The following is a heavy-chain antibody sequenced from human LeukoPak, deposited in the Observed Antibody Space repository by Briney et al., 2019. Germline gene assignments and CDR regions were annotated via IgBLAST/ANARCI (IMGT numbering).Heavy chain of an antibody. D-gene: IGHD3-22*01. CDR2: IYYSGST. CDR1: GGSISSGDYY. J-gene: IGHJ6*02. CDR3: ARLVPSSSGYYLYYYYYGMDV. Sequence: PSETLSLTCTVSGGSISSGDYYWSWIRQPPGKGLEWIGYIYYSGSTYYNPSLKSRVTISVDTSKNQFSLKLSSVTAADTAVYYCARLVPSSSGYYLYYYYYGMDVWGQGTLVTVSS. V-gene: IGHV4-30-4*01.